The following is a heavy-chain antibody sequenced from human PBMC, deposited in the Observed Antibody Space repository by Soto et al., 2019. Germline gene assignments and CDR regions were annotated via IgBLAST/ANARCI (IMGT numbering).Heavy chain of an antibody. J-gene: IGHJ4*02. V-gene: IGHV3-33*01. Sequence: QVQLVESGGGVVQPGRSLRLSCAASGFTFSSYAMHWVRQAPGRGLEWVAVIYYDGSNKYYVDSVKGRFTISRDHSKNTLYLQMNSLRAEDTAVYYCARPYCSGGICYYYFEYWGQGTLVTVSS. D-gene: IGHD2-15*01. CDR2: IYYDGSNK. CDR3: ARPYCSGGICYYYFEY. CDR1: GFTFSSYA.